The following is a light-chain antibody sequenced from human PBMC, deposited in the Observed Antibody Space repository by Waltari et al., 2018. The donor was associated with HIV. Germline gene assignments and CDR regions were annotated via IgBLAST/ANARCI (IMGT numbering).Light chain of an antibody. CDR3: QQTYTTPLLA. V-gene: IGKV1-39*01. J-gene: IGKJ4*01. Sequence: DIQMTPSPSSLSASVGYRVIVPCRASQNIKNYLNWYQQKAGRAAKLRLYEASTLQSGVPSRFSGSGSGTDFSLTISSLQPEDFATYYCQQTYTTPLLAFGGGTKVEI. CDR2: EAS. CDR1: QNIKNY.